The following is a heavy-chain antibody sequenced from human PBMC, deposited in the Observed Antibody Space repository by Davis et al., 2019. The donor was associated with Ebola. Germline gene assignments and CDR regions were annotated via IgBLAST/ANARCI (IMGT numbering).Heavy chain of an antibody. V-gene: IGHV4-59*11. Sequence: PSETLSLTCAVSRGSISSHFWSWIRQSPGQGLEWIGSIFYTGSTNWNPSLRSRVTLSVDRPKNQFSLNLTSVTAADTAVYFCARQPRSTRSPEYYHGLDVWGQGTTVVVSS. CDR2: IFYTGST. J-gene: IGHJ6*02. CDR1: RGSISSHF. D-gene: IGHD3-16*01. CDR3: ARQPRSTRSPEYYHGLDV.